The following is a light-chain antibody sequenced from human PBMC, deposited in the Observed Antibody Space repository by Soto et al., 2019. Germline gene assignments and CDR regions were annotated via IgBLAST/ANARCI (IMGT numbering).Light chain of an antibody. Sequence: DIQMTQSPSTLSASVGDRVTITCRASQSISTWLAWYQQKPGKAPKLLIYDVSSLKSGVPSRFSGSGSGTEFTLTISSLQPDDSATYYCQQYNGYPYTFGQGTKVDIK. J-gene: IGKJ2*01. CDR1: QSISTW. CDR2: DVS. CDR3: QQYNGYPYT. V-gene: IGKV1-5*01.